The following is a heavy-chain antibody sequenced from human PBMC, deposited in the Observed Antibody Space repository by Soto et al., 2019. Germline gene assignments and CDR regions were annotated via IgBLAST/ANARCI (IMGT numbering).Heavy chain of an antibody. V-gene: IGHV3-48*04. Sequence: GGSLILSCAASGFTFSNYGMNWARLAPGKGLEWISYISGSSNTVYQADSVKGRFTISRDNAKNSLYLQMNSLRAEDTAVYYCAIVREDYYDSSGTDYWGQGTLVTVSS. D-gene: IGHD3-22*01. CDR1: GFTFSNYG. J-gene: IGHJ4*02. CDR3: AIVREDYYDSSGTDY. CDR2: ISGSSNTV.